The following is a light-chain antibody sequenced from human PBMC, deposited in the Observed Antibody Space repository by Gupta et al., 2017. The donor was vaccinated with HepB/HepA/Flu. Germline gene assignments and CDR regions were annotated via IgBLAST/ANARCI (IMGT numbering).Light chain of an antibody. J-gene: IGLJ2*01. CDR1: SSDVGAYDA. CDR2: DVN. CDR3: RSFSRTSTLVV. Sequence: QSALTQPASVSGSLGQSITISCTGTSSDVGAYDAVSWYQQYPGKAPKLLIYDVNSRPSGVSNRFSGSKSGNTASMTISGLQAEDDTDYYCRSFSRTSTLVVFGGGTKLTVL. V-gene: IGLV2-14*03.